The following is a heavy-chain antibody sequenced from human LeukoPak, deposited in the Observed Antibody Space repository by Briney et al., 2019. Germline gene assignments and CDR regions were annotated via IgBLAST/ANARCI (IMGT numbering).Heavy chain of an antibody. Sequence: GGSLRLSCSASGFTFSSYAMYWVRQAPGKRLDYVSGISSNGGSTYYADSVKGRFTISRDNSKNTLYLQMSSLRAEDTAVYYCVKITSSSGGDYWGQGTLVTVSS. CDR2: ISSNGGST. CDR1: GFTFSSYA. J-gene: IGHJ4*02. CDR3: VKITSSSGGDY. D-gene: IGHD6-19*01. V-gene: IGHV3-64D*09.